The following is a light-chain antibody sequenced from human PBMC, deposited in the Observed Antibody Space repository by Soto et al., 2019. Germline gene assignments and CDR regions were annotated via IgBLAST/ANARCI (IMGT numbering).Light chain of an antibody. CDR2: AAS. Sequence: DIQMTQSPSSLSASVGERVTITCRASQNIRNYLNWYQQKPGDAPKLLIYAASTLQGAVPSRFSGSGSGTDFTLTISSLQPEDFATYHCQQGHSTPYTFGQGTRLEI. V-gene: IGKV1-39*01. CDR1: QNIRNY. CDR3: QQGHSTPYT. J-gene: IGKJ2*01.